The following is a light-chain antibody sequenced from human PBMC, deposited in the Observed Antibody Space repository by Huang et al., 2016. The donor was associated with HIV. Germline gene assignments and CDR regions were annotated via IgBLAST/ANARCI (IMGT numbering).Light chain of an antibody. CDR2: GAS. CDR3: QQTYTTSWT. J-gene: IGKJ1*01. V-gene: IGKV1-39*01. CDR1: QSINNY. Sequence: DIQMTQSPSSLSASVGDSVTITCRTSQSINNYLNWYQQKPGKVPNLLIYGASSLQSGAPSRFSGSGSGTDFTLTISNLQPEDFASYYCQQTYTTSWTFGRGTKVEIK.